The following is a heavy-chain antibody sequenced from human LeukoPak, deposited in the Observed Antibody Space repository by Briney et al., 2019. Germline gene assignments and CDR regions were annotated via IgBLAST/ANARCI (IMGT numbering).Heavy chain of an antibody. Sequence: SETLSLTCAVYGGSFGGYYWSWIRQPPGKGLEWIGEINHSGSTNYNPSLKSRVTISVDTSKNQFSLKLSSVTAADTAVYYCARVGCSGGSCYPDYWGQGTLVTVSS. V-gene: IGHV4-34*01. D-gene: IGHD2-15*01. CDR2: INHSGST. CDR1: GGSFGGYY. CDR3: ARVGCSGGSCYPDY. J-gene: IGHJ4*02.